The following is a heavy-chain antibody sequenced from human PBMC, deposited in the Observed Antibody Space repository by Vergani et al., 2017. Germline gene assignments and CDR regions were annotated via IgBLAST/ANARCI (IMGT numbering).Heavy chain of an antibody. D-gene: IGHD3-22*01. Sequence: QVQLVESGGGMVQPGGSLRLSCAASGFTFSSYGMHWVRQAPGKGLEWVAFIRYDGSNKYYADSVKGRFTISRDNSKNTLYLQMNSLRAEVTAVYYCAKRSGYYLNWFDPWGQGTLVTVSS. J-gene: IGHJ5*02. CDR3: AKRSGYYLNWFDP. CDR1: GFTFSSYG. V-gene: IGHV3-30*02. CDR2: IRYDGSNK.